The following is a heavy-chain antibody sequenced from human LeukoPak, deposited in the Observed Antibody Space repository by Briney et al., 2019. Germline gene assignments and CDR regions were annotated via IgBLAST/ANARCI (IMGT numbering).Heavy chain of an antibody. CDR3: ARGIATITQDSFDI. CDR2: IYISGST. D-gene: IGHD1-14*01. V-gene: IGHV4-4*07. J-gene: IGHJ3*02. CDR1: GGSISSYY. Sequence: SETLSLTCTVSGGSISSYYWSWIRQPAGKGLEWIGRIYISGSTNYNPSLRSRVTMSVDTSRNQFSLRLRSVTAADTALYYCARGIATITQDSFDIWGLGTVVTVSS.